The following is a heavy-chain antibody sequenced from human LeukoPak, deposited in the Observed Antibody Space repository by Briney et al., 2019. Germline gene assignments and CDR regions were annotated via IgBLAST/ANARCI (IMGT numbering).Heavy chain of an antibody. J-gene: IGHJ3*02. Sequence: PGGSLRLSCAPSGFTFSSNAMSWVRQAPGKGLEGVSAISGSGGSTYYANSVKGRFTISRDNSKNTLYLQMNSLRAEDTAVYYCAKASGRGGAFDIWGQGTMVTVSS. V-gene: IGHV3-23*01. CDR2: ISGSGGST. CDR3: AKASGRGGAFDI. CDR1: GFTFSSNA. D-gene: IGHD6-25*01.